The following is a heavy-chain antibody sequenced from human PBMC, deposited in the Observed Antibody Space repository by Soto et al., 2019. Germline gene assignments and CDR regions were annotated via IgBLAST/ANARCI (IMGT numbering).Heavy chain of an antibody. J-gene: IGHJ6*02. D-gene: IGHD2-21*02. CDR3: ARDLWGYCGADCYPLDV. CDR1: GGSISSSSYY. Sequence: SETLSLSCTVCGGSISSSSYYWGWIRQPPGKGLEWIGSIYYSGSTYYNPSLKSRVTISVDTSKNQFSLKLSSVTAADTAVYYCARDLWGYCGADCYPLDVWGQGTTVTVSS. V-gene: IGHV4-39*02. CDR2: IYYSGST.